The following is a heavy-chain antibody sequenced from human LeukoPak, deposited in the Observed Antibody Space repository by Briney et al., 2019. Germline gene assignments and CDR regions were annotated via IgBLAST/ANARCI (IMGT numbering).Heavy chain of an antibody. CDR1: GGSISSYY. CDR2: IYTSGST. Sequence: SETLSLTCNVSGGSISSYYWSWIRQPAGKGLEWIGRIYTSGSTNYNPSLKSRVTMSVDTSKNQFSLKLSSVTAADTAVYYCASDSGWYTPFDYWGQGTLVTVSS. J-gene: IGHJ4*02. D-gene: IGHD6-19*01. V-gene: IGHV4-4*07. CDR3: ASDSGWYTPFDY.